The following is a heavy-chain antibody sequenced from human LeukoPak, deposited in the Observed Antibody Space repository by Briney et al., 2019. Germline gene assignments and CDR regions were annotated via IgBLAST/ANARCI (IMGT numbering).Heavy chain of an antibody. D-gene: IGHD3-22*01. V-gene: IGHV3-48*02. Sequence: PGGSLRLPCATSGFSFTDYPMNWVRQAPGKGLEWVSYISSSSSTIYYADSVKGRFTISRDNAKNSLYLQMNSLRDEDTAVYYCARGRYYDSSGSHSSYFDYWGQGTLVTVSS. CDR3: ARGRYYDSSGSHSSYFDY. CDR1: GFSFTDYP. J-gene: IGHJ4*02. CDR2: ISSSSSTI.